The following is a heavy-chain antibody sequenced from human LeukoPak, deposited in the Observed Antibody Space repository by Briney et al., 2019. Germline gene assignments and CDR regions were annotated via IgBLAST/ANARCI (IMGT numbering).Heavy chain of an antibody. V-gene: IGHV3-48*02. D-gene: IGHD3-10*01. Sequence: GGSLRLSCAASGFTFSSHWMNWVRQAPGKGLEWISYISMTSGTIYYADSVKGRFTISRDNAKNSLYLQMNSLRDEDTAVYYCARDSPLTGAKGDYWGQGTLVTVSS. J-gene: IGHJ4*02. CDR1: GFTFSSHW. CDR2: ISMTSGTI. CDR3: ARDSPLTGAKGDY.